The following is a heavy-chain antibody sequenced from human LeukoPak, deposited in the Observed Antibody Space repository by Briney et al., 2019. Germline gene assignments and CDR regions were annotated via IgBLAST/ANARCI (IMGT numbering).Heavy chain of an antibody. J-gene: IGHJ1*01. CDR2: AYGDGSSQ. V-gene: IGHV3-33*07. CDR1: GFTFGKYW. D-gene: IGHD4-11*01. Sequence: PGGSLRLSCVASGFTFGKYWMSWVRQAPGKGLEWVAVAYGDGSSQYYADSVKGRFSISKDISKNTLFLQMNSLRAEDTAVYSCATGGNFYYSHWGQGTLVTVSS. CDR3: ATGGNFYYSH.